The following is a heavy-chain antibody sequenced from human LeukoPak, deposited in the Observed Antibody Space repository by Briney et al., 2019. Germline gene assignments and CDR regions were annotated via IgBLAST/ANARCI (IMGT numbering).Heavy chain of an antibody. D-gene: IGHD3-22*01. J-gene: IGHJ4*02. CDR3: AKAHYYDSSGYYYVLGY. V-gene: IGHV3-23*01. CDR1: GFTFSSYG. Sequence: PGRSLRLSCAASGFTFSSYGMHWVRQAPGKGLEWVSAISGSGGSTYYADSVKGRFTISRDNSKNTLYLQMNSLRAEDTAVYYCAKAHYYDSSGYYYVLGYWGQGTLVTVSS. CDR2: ISGSGGST.